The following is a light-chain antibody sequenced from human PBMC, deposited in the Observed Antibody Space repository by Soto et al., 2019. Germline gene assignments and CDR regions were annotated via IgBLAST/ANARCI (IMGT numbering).Light chain of an antibody. Sequence: DIAMTQSPDSLAVSLGETATINCKSSQTVFYSPNNNNYLAWFQQKEGQPPKLLIYWATTRESGVPDRFSGSGSGTDYTLTISSLQAEDVAVYYCQQYHTLPWTFGQGT. CDR1: QTVFYSPNNNNY. J-gene: IGKJ1*01. V-gene: IGKV4-1*01. CDR3: QQYHTLPWT. CDR2: WAT.